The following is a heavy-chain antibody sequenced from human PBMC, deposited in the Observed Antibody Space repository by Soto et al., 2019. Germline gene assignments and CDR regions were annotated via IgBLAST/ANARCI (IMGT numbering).Heavy chain of an antibody. CDR1: GYTFTNYG. J-gene: IGHJ5*02. CDR2: ISAYTDNP. Sequence: GASVKVSCKAPGYTFTNYGVTWVRQAPGQGLEWMGWISAYTDNPNYAQKFQGRVTMTIDTSTTTAYMDLRSLTSDDTAVYYCARVIPGAEAWFGPWGQGTLVTVS. CDR3: ARVIPGAEAWFGP. D-gene: IGHD2-2*01. V-gene: IGHV1-18*01.